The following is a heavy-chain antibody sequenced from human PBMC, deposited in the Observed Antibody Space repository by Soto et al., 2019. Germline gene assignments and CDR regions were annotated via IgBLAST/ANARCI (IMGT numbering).Heavy chain of an antibody. CDR3: ARLSSGCLDY. J-gene: IGHJ4*02. D-gene: IGHD6-19*01. V-gene: IGHV5-51*01. CDR1: GYSFTIYW. Sequence: XXSLTISCKGSGYSFTIYWIAWVRQMPGXXXXXXXXXXNGXSDKXXXXXXXXXXXXSXEXSIRNAYMQWSSMKASDTAMYYCARLSSGCLDYWGQGTLVTVSS. CDR2: XXNGXSDK.